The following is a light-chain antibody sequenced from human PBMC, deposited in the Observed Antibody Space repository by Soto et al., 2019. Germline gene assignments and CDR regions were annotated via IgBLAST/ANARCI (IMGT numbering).Light chain of an antibody. CDR2: DNN. J-gene: IGLJ2*01. Sequence: QSVLTQPPSVSASPGQKVTISCSGSSSNIGNNYVSWYQQLPGTAPKLLIYDNNNRPSGFADRFSGSKSGTSATLGITGFQTGDEADDDCGTWASSLSADVVFGGGTKLTVL. CDR3: GTWASSLSADVV. V-gene: IGLV1-51*01. CDR1: SSNIGNNY.